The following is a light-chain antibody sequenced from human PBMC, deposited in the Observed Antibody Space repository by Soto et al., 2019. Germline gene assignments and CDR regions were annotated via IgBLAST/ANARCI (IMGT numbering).Light chain of an antibody. CDR3: SSYAGSNAVV. CDR2: EVS. V-gene: IGLV2-8*01. J-gene: IGLJ2*01. Sequence: QSALTQLPSASGSPGQSVTISCTGTSSDVGGYNYVSWYQQHPGKAPKLMIYEVSKRPSGVPDRFSGSKSGNTASLTVSGLQAEDEADYYCSSYAGSNAVVFGEGTKLTVL. CDR1: SSDVGGYNY.